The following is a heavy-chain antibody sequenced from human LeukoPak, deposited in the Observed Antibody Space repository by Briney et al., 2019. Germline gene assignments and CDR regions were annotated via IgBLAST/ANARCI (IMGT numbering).Heavy chain of an antibody. J-gene: IGHJ4*02. CDR3: ARRGLAVAGHFDY. CDR1: GGSISSSSYY. V-gene: IGHV4-39*01. D-gene: IGHD6-19*01. CDR2: IYYSGST. Sequence: SETLSLTCTVSGGSISSSSYYWGWIRQPPGKGLEWIGSIYYSGSTYCNPSLKSRVTISVDTSKNQFSLKLSSVTAADTAVYYCARRGLAVAGHFDYWGQGTLVTVSS.